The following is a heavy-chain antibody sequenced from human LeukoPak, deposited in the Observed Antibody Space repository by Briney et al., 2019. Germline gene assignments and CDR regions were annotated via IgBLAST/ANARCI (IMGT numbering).Heavy chain of an antibody. J-gene: IGHJ4*02. Sequence: SETLSLTCTVSGGSISSYYWSWIRQPPGKGLEWIGYIYYSGSTKYNPSLKGRITTSVDTSKNQFSPKLTSVTAADTAVYYCARARDTAMGPFDYWGQGTLVTVSS. D-gene: IGHD5-18*01. V-gene: IGHV4-59*01. CDR3: ARARDTAMGPFDY. CDR2: IYYSGST. CDR1: GGSISSYY.